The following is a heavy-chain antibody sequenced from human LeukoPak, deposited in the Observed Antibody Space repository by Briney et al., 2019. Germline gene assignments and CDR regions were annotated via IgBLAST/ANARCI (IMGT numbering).Heavy chain of an antibody. CDR3: ARDHELRFYDFWSGYDY. Sequence: ASVKVSCKASGYTFTGYYMHWVRQAPGQGLEWMGWINPNSGGTNYAQKFQGRVTMTRDTSISTAYVELSRLRSDDTAVYYCARDHELRFYDFWSGYDYWGQGTLVTVSS. D-gene: IGHD3-3*01. J-gene: IGHJ4*02. CDR2: INPNSGGT. CDR1: GYTFTGYY. V-gene: IGHV1-2*02.